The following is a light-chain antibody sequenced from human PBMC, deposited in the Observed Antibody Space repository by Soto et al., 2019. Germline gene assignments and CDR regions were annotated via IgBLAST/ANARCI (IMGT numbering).Light chain of an antibody. J-gene: IGLJ1*01. CDR2: EVN. CDR3: SSFTGSSTI. CDR1: SSDVGGYNY. Sequence: QSALTQPPSASGSPGQSVAISCTGTSSDVGGYNYVSWYQQHPGNAPKLVIYEVNKRPSGVPDRFSGSKSGNTASLTVSGLQAEDEADYYCSSFTGSSTIFGTGTKLTVL. V-gene: IGLV2-8*01.